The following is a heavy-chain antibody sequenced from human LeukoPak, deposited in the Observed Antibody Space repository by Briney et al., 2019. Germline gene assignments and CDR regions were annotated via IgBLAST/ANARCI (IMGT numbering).Heavy chain of an antibody. Sequence: SETLSLTCAVYGGSFSGYYWSWIRQPPGKGREWIGEVNHSGSTNYNPSLKSRVTISVDTSKNQFSLKLSSVTAADTAVYYCARGGRRITIFGVVIKNNYFDYWGQGTLVTVSS. J-gene: IGHJ4*02. D-gene: IGHD3-3*01. V-gene: IGHV4-34*01. CDR2: VNHSGST. CDR3: ARGGRRITIFGVVIKNNYFDY. CDR1: GGSFSGYY.